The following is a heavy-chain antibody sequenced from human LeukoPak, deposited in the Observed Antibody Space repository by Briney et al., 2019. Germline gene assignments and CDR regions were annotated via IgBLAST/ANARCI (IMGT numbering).Heavy chain of an antibody. CDR3: ARGRPHGNDY. Sequence: GGSLRLSCAASGFTFSSYGMHWVRQAPGKWLEWVAVIWYDGSNKYYADSVKGRFTISRDNSKNTLYLQMNSLRAEDTAVYYCARGRPHGNDYWGQGTLVTVSS. CDR2: IWYDGSNK. V-gene: IGHV3-33*01. CDR1: GFTFSSYG. D-gene: IGHD4-23*01. J-gene: IGHJ4*02.